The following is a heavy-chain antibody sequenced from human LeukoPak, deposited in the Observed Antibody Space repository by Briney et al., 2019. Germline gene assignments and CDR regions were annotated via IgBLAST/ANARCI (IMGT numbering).Heavy chain of an antibody. CDR2: IRYDGSNK. D-gene: IGHD3-10*01. V-gene: IGHV3-30*02. CDR1: GFTFSSYG. CDR3: RYGSGSYDGAFDI. J-gene: IGHJ3*02. Sequence: PGGSLRLSCAASGFTFSSYGMHWVRQAPGKGLEWVAFIRYDGSNKYYADSVKGRFTISRDNSKNTLYLQMNSLRAEDTAVYYCRYGSGSYDGAFDIWGQGTMVTVSS.